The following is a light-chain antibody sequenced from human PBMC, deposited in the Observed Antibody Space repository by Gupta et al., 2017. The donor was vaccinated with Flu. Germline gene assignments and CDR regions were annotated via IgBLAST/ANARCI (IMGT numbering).Light chain of an antibody. CDR2: GDN. CDR1: SSNIGAGHD. J-gene: IGLJ2*01. Sequence: QSVLTQPPSVSGAPGQRVTISCTGSSSNIGAGHDVHWYQQLPGAAPKLLIYGDNDRPSGVPDRFSGSKSATSASLAITGLQAEDEADYYCQSYDSSLSGYLLFGGGTKLTVL. CDR3: QSYDSSLSGYLL. V-gene: IGLV1-40*01.